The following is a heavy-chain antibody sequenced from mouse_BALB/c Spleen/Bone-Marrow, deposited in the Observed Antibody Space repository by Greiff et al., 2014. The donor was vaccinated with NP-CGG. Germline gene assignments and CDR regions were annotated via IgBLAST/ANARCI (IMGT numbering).Heavy chain of an antibody. CDR1: GFTFSNYG. J-gene: IGHJ4*01. CDR3: ARLTPDYAMDY. D-gene: IGHD1-3*01. V-gene: IGHV5-6*01. CDR2: ISSGGSYT. Sequence: EVKLLESGGDLVKPGGSLKLSCAASGFTFSNYGMSWVRQTPDKRLEWVATISSGGSYTYFPDSVKGRFTISRDNAKNTLYLQTNSLKSEDAAMYYCARLTPDYAMDYWGQGTSVTVSS.